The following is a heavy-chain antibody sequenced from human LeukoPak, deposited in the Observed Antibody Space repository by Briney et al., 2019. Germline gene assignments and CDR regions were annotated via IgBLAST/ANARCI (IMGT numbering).Heavy chain of an antibody. Sequence: GGSLRLSCAASGFTFSSYAMYWVRQAPGKGLEWVSSISGSGGSTYYVDSVKGRFTISRDNSKNTLYLQMSSLRAEDTAVYYCAKDLLLGATPYDAFDIWGQGTMVTVSS. V-gene: IGHV3-23*01. CDR2: ISGSGGST. CDR1: GFTFSSYA. J-gene: IGHJ3*02. D-gene: IGHD1-26*01. CDR3: AKDLLLGATPYDAFDI.